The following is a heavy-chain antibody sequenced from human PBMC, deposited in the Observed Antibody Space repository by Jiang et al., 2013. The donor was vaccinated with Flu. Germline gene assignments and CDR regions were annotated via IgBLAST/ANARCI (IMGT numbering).Heavy chain of an antibody. D-gene: IGHD3-22*01. CDR3: ARGKGEPYYYDTTGRNDAFDI. Sequence: LLKPSETLSLTCAVDGGAFSGYYWTWIRQPPGKGLEWIGEINHSGSANYISSLKSRVTISVDTSKNQFSLKLSSVTAADTAVYYCARGKGEPYYYDTTGRNDAFDIWGQGTMVSVSS. CDR1: GGAFSGYY. V-gene: IGHV4-34*01. CDR2: INHSGSA. J-gene: IGHJ3*02.